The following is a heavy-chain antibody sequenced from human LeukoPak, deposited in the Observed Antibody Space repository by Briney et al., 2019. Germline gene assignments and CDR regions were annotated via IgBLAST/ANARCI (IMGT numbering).Heavy chain of an antibody. J-gene: IGHJ4*02. D-gene: IGHD5-18*01. Sequence: ASETLSLTCTVSGGSISSSSYYWGWIRQPPGKGLEWIGSIYYSGSTYYNPSLKSRVTISVDTSENQFSLKLSSVTAADTAVYYCAGDSYGRGGYWGQGTLVTVSS. V-gene: IGHV4-39*07. CDR3: AGDSYGRGGY. CDR2: IYYSGST. CDR1: GGSISSSSYY.